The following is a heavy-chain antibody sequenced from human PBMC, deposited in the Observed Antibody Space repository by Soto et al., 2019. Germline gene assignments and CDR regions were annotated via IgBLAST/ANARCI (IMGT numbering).Heavy chain of an antibody. CDR2: IYFSGVT. CDR1: GGSISSVGYY. V-gene: IGHV4-31*03. CDR3: ARDPWRTPPEAAFDV. D-gene: IGHD1-1*01. J-gene: IGHJ3*01. Sequence: SETLSLTCTVSGGSISSVGYYWSWIRQHPGKGLEWIGYIYFSGVTYYNPSLESRVTISVDTSKNQFSLRLSSVTAADTAVYYCARDPWRTPPEAAFDVWGQGTKVTVSS.